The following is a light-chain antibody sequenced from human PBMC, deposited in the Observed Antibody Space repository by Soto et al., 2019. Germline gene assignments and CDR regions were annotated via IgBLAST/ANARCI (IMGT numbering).Light chain of an antibody. V-gene: IGKV1-5*03. Sequence: DIQMTQSPSTLSASVGDRVTITCRASQSISIWLAWYQQKPGKAPKLLIYKASTLKSGVPSRFSGSGSGTEFTLTISSLQPDDFVTYYYQQFNNFSWTFGQGTKVEIK. CDR2: KAS. CDR1: QSISIW. J-gene: IGKJ1*01. CDR3: QQFNNFSWT.